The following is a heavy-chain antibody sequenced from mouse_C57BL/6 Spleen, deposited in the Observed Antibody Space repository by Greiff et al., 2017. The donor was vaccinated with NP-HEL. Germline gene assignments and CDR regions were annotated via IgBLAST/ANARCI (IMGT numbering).Heavy chain of an antibody. CDR1: GFTFSDYY. V-gene: IGHV5-16*01. J-gene: IGHJ2*01. Sequence: EVKVVESEGGLVQPGSSMKLSCTASGFTFSDYYMAWVRQVPEKGLEWVANINYDGSSTYYLDSLKSRFIISRDNAKNILYLQMSSLKSEDTATYYCAREWPYYGSSHYFDYWGQGTTLTVSS. D-gene: IGHD1-1*01. CDR2: INYDGSST. CDR3: AREWPYYGSSHYFDY.